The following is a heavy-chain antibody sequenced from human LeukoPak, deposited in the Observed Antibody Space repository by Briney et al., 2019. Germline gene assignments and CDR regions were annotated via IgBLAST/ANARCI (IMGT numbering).Heavy chain of an antibody. CDR3: ARGRGPYGWFDP. CDR2: VNSVGSNI. D-gene: IGHD3-10*01. J-gene: IGHJ5*02. V-gene: IGHV3-74*01. CDR1: GFTLSSYW. Sequence: GGSLRLSCAASGFTLSSYWMHWVRQAPGKGLVWVSRVNSVGSNINYADSVRGRFTISRDSVKNTLYLQMNSLRAEDTAIYYCARGRGPYGWFDPWGQGTLVTVSS.